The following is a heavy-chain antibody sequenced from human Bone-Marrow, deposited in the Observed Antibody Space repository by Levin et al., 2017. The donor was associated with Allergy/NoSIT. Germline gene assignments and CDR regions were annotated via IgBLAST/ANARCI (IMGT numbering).Heavy chain of an antibody. CDR3: ARALDYGDYVDY. D-gene: IGHD4-17*01. Sequence: GESLKISCAASGFTFSSYSMNWVRQAPGKGLEWVSSISSSSSYIYYADSVKGRFTISRDNAKNSLYLQMNSLRAEDTAVYYCARALDYGDYVDYWGQGTLVTVSS. V-gene: IGHV3-21*01. CDR1: GFTFSSYS. J-gene: IGHJ4*02. CDR2: ISSSSSYI.